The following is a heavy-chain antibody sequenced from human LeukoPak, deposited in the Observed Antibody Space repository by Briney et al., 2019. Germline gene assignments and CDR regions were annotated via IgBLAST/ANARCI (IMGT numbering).Heavy chain of an antibody. J-gene: IGHJ4*02. CDR3: ARRGGSGSYYKGAIDY. V-gene: IGHV4-39*01. D-gene: IGHD3-10*01. CDR1: GGSISSTTSY. Sequence: PSETLSLTCTVSGGSISSTTSYWGWIRQPPGEGLEWIGSSYYTGNTYYNPALKSRVTISVDTSKNQCSLRLNSVTAADTAVYYCARRGGSGSYYKGAIDYWGQGTLVTVSS. CDR2: SYYTGNT.